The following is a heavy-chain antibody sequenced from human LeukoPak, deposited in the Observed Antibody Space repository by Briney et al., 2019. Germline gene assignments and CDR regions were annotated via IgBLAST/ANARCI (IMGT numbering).Heavy chain of an antibody. Sequence: SQTLSLTCAISGDSVSSNSAAWNWIRQSPSRGLEWLGRTYYRSKWYNDYAVSVKSRITINPDTSKNQFSLQLNSVTPEDTAVYYCARDLMHDYYGSGLIFDYWGQGTLVTVSS. J-gene: IGHJ4*02. CDR2: TYYRSKWYN. V-gene: IGHV6-1*01. CDR1: GDSVSSNSAA. D-gene: IGHD3-10*01. CDR3: ARDLMHDYYGSGLIFDY.